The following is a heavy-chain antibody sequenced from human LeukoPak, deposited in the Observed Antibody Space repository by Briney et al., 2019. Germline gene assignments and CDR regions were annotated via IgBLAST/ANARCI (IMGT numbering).Heavy chain of an antibody. CDR1: GGTFSSYA. D-gene: IGHD1-14*01. CDR3: ARDISNRYGMDV. V-gene: IGHV1-69*04. J-gene: IGHJ6*02. Sequence: SVKVSCKASGGTFSSYAISWVRQAPGQGLEWMGRIIPILGIANYAQKFQGRVTITADKSTSTAYMELSSLRSEDTAVYYCARDISNRYGMDVWGQGTTVTVSS. CDR2: IIPILGIA.